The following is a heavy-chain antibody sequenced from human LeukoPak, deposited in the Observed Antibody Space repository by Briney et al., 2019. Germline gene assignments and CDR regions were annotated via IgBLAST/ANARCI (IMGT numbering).Heavy chain of an antibody. V-gene: IGHV4-4*07. J-gene: IGHJ5*02. CDR2: IYTSGST. Sequence: SETLSVTCTVSGGSISSYYWSWIRQPAGKGLEWIGRIYTSGSTNYNPSLKSRVTRSVDTSKNQFSLKLSSVTAADTAVYYCARDHIVVVPAAPYNWFDPWGQGTLVTVSS. D-gene: IGHD2-2*01. CDR1: GGSISSYY. CDR3: ARDHIVVVPAAPYNWFDP.